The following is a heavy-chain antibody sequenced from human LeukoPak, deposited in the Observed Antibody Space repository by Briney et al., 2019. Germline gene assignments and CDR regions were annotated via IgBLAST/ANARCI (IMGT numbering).Heavy chain of an antibody. CDR2: INPNSGGT. J-gene: IGHJ4*02. V-gene: IGHV1-2*02. D-gene: IGHD1-26*01. CDR3: ARVFGRQLPDY. Sequence: ASVKVSCKASGYTFTGYYMHWVRQAPGQGLEWMGWINPNSGGTNFAQKFRGSVTMTRDTSISTAYMELSRLRSDDTAVYYCARVFGRQLPDYWGQGTLVTVSS. CDR1: GYTFTGYY.